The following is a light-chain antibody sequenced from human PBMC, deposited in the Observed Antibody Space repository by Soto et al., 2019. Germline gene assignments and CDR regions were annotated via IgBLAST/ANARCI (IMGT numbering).Light chain of an antibody. CDR1: SSDVGGYPY. CDR3: SSYRVTDTLV. V-gene: IGLV2-14*01. CDR2: EVT. J-gene: IGLJ1*01. Sequence: QSVLTQPAPVAGAPGQAITISCTGTSSDVGGYPYVSWYQHHPGKAPQLIIYEVTNRPSGVSHRFSGSKSGNTASLTISGLQAEDGAEYYCSSYRVTDTLVFGSGTKV.